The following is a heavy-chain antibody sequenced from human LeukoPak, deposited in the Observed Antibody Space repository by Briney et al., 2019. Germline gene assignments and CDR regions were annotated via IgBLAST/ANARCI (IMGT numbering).Heavy chain of an antibody. CDR3: VRAGYNAYDRWGNYFDY. CDR1: GFTFSSYS. Sequence: GGSLRLSCAASGFTFSSYSMNWVRQAPGKGLEWVSSITSSPSYIYYADSVKGRFTISRDNANNSLYLQMNSLRAEDTAVYYCVRAGYNAYDRWGNYFDYWGQGILVTVSS. V-gene: IGHV3-21*06. CDR2: ITSSPSYI. J-gene: IGHJ4*02. D-gene: IGHD5-12*01.